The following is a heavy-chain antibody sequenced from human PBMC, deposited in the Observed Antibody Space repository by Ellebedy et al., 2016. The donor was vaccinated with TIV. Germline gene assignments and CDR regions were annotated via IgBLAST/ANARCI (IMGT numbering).Heavy chain of an antibody. CDR3: SRGDCSSTSCYEPPFDP. Sequence: SETLSLXXTVSGGSISRDGYYWSWIRQHPGKGLEWLGYIQYSGTTYYNPSLKSRLAIVLDSSKNQFSLRLSSVTAADTAVYYCSRGDCSSTSCYEPPFDPWGQGTLVTVSS. CDR2: IQYSGTT. D-gene: IGHD2-2*01. CDR1: GGSISRDGYY. V-gene: IGHV4-31*03. J-gene: IGHJ5*02.